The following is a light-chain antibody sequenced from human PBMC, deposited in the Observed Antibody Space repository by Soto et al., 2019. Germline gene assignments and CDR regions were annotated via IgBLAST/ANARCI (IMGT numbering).Light chain of an antibody. Sequence: EIVLTQSPATLSLSPGERATLSCRASQSVSSFLACYQQKPGQAPRLLIYDASNRATDIPARFSGSGSGTDFTLTVSSLEPEDFAVYYCQQRSNWLTFGGGTKVEIK. CDR3: QQRSNWLT. CDR2: DAS. V-gene: IGKV3-11*01. J-gene: IGKJ4*01. CDR1: QSVSSF.